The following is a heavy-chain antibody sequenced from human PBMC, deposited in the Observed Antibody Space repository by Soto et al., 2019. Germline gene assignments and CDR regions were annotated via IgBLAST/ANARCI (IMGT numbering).Heavy chain of an antibody. Sequence: SETLSLTCTVSGGSISSSSYYWGWIRQPPGKGLEWIGSIYYSGSTYYNPSLKSRVTISVDTSKNQFSLKLSSVTAADTAVYYCARVNCSSTSCYYAFDIWGQGTMVTVSS. J-gene: IGHJ3*02. CDR2: IYYSGST. V-gene: IGHV4-39*01. CDR1: GGSISSSSYY. D-gene: IGHD2-2*01. CDR3: ARVNCSSTSCYYAFDI.